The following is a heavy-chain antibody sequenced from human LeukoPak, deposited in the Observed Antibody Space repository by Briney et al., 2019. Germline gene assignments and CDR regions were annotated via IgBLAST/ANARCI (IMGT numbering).Heavy chain of an antibody. D-gene: IGHD3-10*01. CDR1: GFTFSSYG. V-gene: IGHV3-30*18. Sequence: GGSLRLSCAASGFTFSSYGMHWVRQAPGKGLEWVAVISYDGSNKYYADSVKGRFTISRDNSKNTLYLQMNSLRAEDTAVYYCANLGRTAYGSGSYFDYWGQGTLVTVSS. CDR2: ISYDGSNK. J-gene: IGHJ4*02. CDR3: ANLGRTAYGSGSYFDY.